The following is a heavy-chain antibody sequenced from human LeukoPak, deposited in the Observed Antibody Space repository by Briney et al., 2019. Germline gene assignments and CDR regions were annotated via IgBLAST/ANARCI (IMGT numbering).Heavy chain of an antibody. CDR1: GGSISSSSYY. CDR2: IYYSGST. V-gene: IGHV4-39*01. Sequence: SETLSLTCTVSGGSISSSSYYWGWIRQPPGKGLEWIGSIYYSGSTYYNPSLKSRVTISVDTSKNQFSLKLSSVTAADTAVYYCASAHGNYFDYWGQGTLVTVSS. J-gene: IGHJ4*02. CDR3: ASAHGNYFDY.